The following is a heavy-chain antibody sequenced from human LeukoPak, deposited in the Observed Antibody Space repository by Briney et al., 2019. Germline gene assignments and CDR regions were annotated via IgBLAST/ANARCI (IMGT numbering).Heavy chain of an antibody. CDR3: ARDLHYAFDI. V-gene: IGHV3-53*01. Sequence: GGSLRLSCAASGFTVSTNYMSWVRQAPGKGLEWVSVIYSGGSTHYAESVKGRFTISRDNAKNSLSLQMNSLRDEDTAVYYCARDLHYAFDIWGQGTMVTVSS. CDR1: GFTVSTNY. CDR2: IYSGGST. J-gene: IGHJ3*02.